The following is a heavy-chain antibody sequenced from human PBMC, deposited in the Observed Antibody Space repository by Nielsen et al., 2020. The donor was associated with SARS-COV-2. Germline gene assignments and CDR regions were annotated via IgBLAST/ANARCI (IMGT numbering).Heavy chain of an antibody. CDR2: IQHSGTT. V-gene: IGHV4-34*01. CDR1: GGSFTNFY. CDR3: ARRPGGSGYAFDY. D-gene: IGHD5-12*01. J-gene: IGHJ4*01. Sequence: SETLSLTCAVYGGSFTNFYCSWVRQPPEKGLEWIGEIQHSGTTSYNPSLKSRVTISVDMSKNQFSLKLSSVTAADTAVYYCARRPGGSGYAFDYWGQGTLVTVSS.